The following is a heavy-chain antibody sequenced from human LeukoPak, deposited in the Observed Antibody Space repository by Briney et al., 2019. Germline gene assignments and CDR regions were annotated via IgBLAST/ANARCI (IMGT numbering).Heavy chain of an antibody. CDR1: GYTFTSNY. CDR3: ARTAARRLDY. J-gene: IGHJ4*02. Sequence: ASVKVSCKASGYTFTSNYIYWVRQAPGQGLEWMGRINPSGGSTTYAQKFQGRVTMTRDTSTSTVYMELSSLRSDDTAVYYCARTAARRLDYWSQGTLVTVSS. D-gene: IGHD6-6*01. CDR2: INPSGGST. V-gene: IGHV1-46*01.